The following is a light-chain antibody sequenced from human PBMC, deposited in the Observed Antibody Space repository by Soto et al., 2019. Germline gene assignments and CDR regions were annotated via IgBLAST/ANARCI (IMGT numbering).Light chain of an antibody. CDR2: GAS. CDR1: QSVSSN. Sequence: EIVMTQSPATLSVSPGERATLSCRASQSVSSNLSWSQQKPGQAPRLLIYGASTRATGIPARFSGSGSGTEFTLTISSLQSEDFGVYYCQQYNNWPGLTFGGGTKVEIK. CDR3: QQYNNWPGLT. J-gene: IGKJ4*01. V-gene: IGKV3-15*01.